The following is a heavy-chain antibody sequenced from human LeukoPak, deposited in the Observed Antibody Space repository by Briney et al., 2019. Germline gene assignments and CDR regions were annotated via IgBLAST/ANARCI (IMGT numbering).Heavy chain of an antibody. D-gene: IGHD3-16*02. CDR3: ARDMSRVPGYPGDGMDV. V-gene: IGHV4-4*02. Sequence: SGTLSLTCAVSGGSITSANWWSWVRQPPGKGLEWIGEIYHSEYTNYNPSLKSRVTTSVDKSKNQFFLKLNSVTAADTAAYYCARDMSRVPGYPGDGMDVWGQGTTVIVSS. J-gene: IGHJ6*02. CDR2: IYHSEYT. CDR1: GGSITSANW.